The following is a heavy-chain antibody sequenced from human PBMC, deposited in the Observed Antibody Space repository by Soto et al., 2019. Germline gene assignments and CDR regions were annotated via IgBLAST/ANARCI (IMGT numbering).Heavy chain of an antibody. J-gene: IGHJ6*02. CDR3: ARDPPGSGKYLYYGMDV. D-gene: IGHD3-10*01. V-gene: IGHV3-74*01. CDR2: INKGGSST. Sequence: GGSLRLSCATSGFTFSDYWMHWVRQVPGKGLQWVSLINKGGSSTTYADSVRARFPISRDNARNTVYLQMNSLRADDTAVYYCARDPPGSGKYLYYGMDVWGQGTTVTVSS. CDR1: GFTFSDYW.